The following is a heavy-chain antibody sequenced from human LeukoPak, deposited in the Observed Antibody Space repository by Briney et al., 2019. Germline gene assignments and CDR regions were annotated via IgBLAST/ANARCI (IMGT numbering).Heavy chain of an antibody. D-gene: IGHD5-24*01. J-gene: IGHJ1*01. V-gene: IGHV3-30*02. Sequence: PGGSLRLSCAASGFTFSSYGMHWVRQAPGKGLEWVAFIRYDGSNKYYADSVKGRFTISRDNSKNTLYLQMNSLRAEDTAVYYCARAPERGRWLQWSAFQHWGQGTLVTVSS. CDR2: IRYDGSNK. CDR1: GFTFSSYG. CDR3: ARAPERGRWLQWSAFQH.